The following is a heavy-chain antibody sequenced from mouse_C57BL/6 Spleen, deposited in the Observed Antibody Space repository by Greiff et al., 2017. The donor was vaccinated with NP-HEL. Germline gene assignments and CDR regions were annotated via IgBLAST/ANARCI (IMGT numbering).Heavy chain of an antibody. D-gene: IGHD1-1*02. V-gene: IGHV1-39*01. CDR3: AREGEVGFDY. CDR2: INPNYGTT. CDR1: GYSFTDYN. Sequence: VQLKESGPELVKPGASVKISCKASGYSFTDYNMNWVKQSNGKSLEWIGVINPNYGTTSYNQKFKGKATLTVDKASSTAYVHLHSLTSADSAFYYCAREGEVGFDYWGPVTTLTVSS. J-gene: IGHJ2*01.